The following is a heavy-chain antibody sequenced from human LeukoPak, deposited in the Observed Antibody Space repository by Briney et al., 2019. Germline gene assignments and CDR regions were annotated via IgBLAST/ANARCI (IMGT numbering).Heavy chain of an antibody. V-gene: IGHV3-74*01. CDR2: INGDGGST. D-gene: IGHD3-22*01. J-gene: IGHJ4*02. CDR3: ARADSSKTRSFDS. Sequence: GGSLRLSCAASGFTFSSYWMHWVRQAPGKGLVWVSRINGDGGSTNYADSVKGRFTISRDNAENTLYLQMNSLRAEDTAVYYCARADSSKTRSFDSWGQGTLVTVSS. CDR1: GFTFSSYW.